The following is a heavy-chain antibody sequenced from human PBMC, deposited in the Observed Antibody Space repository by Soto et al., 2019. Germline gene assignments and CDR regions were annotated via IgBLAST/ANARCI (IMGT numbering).Heavy chain of an antibody. CDR2: IKQDGIEK. D-gene: IGHD6-13*01. V-gene: IGHV3-7*01. CDR3: ARVPGVAAAGTHYHYYYGMDV. CDR1: GFTFSSYW. J-gene: IGHJ6*02. Sequence: GGSLRLSCAASGFTFSSYWISWVRQAPGKGLEWVANIKQDGIEKYYVDSVKGRFTISRDNAKNSLYLQMNSLRAEDTAVYYCARVPGVAAAGTHYHYYYGMDVWGQGTTVTFSS.